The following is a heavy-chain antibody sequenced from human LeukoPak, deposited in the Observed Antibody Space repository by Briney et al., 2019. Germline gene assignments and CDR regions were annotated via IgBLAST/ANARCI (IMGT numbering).Heavy chain of an antibody. D-gene: IGHD1-1*01. CDR1: GGSISSSSDY. CDR3: ARRTYSAAYWKHFDY. V-gene: IGHV4-39*01. J-gene: IGHJ4*02. Sequence: SETLSLTCTVSGGSISSSSDYWGWIRQAPGKGLEWIGSIYYHENTYYNSSLKSRVTISVDTSKNQFSLKLNSVTAADTAVYLCARRTYSAAYWKHFDYWGQGTLVTVSS. CDR2: IYYHENT.